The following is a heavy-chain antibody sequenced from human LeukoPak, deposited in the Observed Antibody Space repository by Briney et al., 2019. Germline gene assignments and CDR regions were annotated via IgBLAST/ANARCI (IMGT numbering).Heavy chain of an antibody. D-gene: IGHD1-26*01. CDR1: GFTFSSYA. CDR3: ARATTQVMWELPDYDY. CDR2: ISYDGSNK. V-gene: IGHV3-30-3*01. Sequence: PGGSLRLSCAASGFTFSSYAMHWVRQAPGKGLEWVAVISYDGSNKYYADSVKGRFTISRDNSKNTLYLQMNSLRAEDTAVYYCARATTQVMWELPDYDYWGQGTLVTVSS. J-gene: IGHJ4*02.